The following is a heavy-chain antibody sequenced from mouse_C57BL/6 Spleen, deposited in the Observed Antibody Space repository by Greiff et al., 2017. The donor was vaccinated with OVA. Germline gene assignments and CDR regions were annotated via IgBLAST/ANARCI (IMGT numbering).Heavy chain of an antibody. CDR1: GFTFSDYG. J-gene: IGHJ4*01. Sequence: EVMLVESGGGLVKPGGSLKLSCAASGFTFSDYGMHWVRQAPEKGLEWVAYISSGSSTIYYADTVKGRFTNSRDNAKNTLFLQMTSLRSEDTAMYYCARPGYYGAMDYWGQGTSVTVSS. D-gene: IGHD1-1*01. CDR2: ISSGSSTI. V-gene: IGHV5-17*01. CDR3: ARPGYYGAMDY.